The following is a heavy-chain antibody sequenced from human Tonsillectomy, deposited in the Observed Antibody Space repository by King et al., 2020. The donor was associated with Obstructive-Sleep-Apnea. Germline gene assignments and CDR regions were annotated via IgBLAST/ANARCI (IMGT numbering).Heavy chain of an antibody. CDR2: INYRGST. CDR3: ARHGVRRETPPFYFDY. CDR1: GGSISNYY. J-gene: IGHJ4*02. D-gene: IGHD1-26*01. V-gene: IGHV4-59*08. Sequence: VQLQESGPGLVKHSETLSLACTVSGGSISNYYWSWIRQPPGKGLEWIGYINYRGSTNYSHSLTSRVTISVDTSKNNFSLKLNSVTAADTAMYYCARHGVRRETPPFYFDYWGQGTLVTASS.